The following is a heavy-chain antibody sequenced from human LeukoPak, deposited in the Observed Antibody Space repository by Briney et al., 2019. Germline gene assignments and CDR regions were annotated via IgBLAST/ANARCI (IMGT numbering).Heavy chain of an antibody. CDR2: LSSSGGST. Sequence: PGGSLRLSCAASGFTFTNYAMHWVRQAPGKGLEWVSGLSSSGGSTIYADSVKGRFTISRDNSKNTLHLQVNSLRAEDTAIYYCAKGCSTSIDCAYFDYWGQGTLVTVSS. D-gene: IGHD2-2*01. V-gene: IGHV3-23*01. CDR1: GFTFTNYA. J-gene: IGHJ4*02. CDR3: AKGCSTSIDCAYFDY.